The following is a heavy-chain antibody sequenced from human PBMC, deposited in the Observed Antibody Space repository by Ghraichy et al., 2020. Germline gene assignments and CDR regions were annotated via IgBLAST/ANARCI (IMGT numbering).Heavy chain of an antibody. D-gene: IGHD2-2*01. CDR1: GFTFSNYA. Sequence: GGSLRLSCPASGFTFSNYAMYWVRQAPGKGLEFVSAISSNGGTTYYADSVKGRFTISRDNSKNTLYLQMSSLRPEDTAVYHCVSGAYSSSWFEYWGQGTLVAVSS. V-gene: IGHV3-64D*06. CDR2: ISSNGGTT. CDR3: VSGAYSSSWFEY. J-gene: IGHJ4*02.